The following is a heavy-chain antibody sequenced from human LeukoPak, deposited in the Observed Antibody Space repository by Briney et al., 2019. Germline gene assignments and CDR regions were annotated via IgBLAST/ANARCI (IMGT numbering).Heavy chain of an antibody. CDR1: GGSFSVYY. D-gene: IGHD6-13*01. Sequence: SETLSLTCAVYGGSFSVYYWSCIRHPPGKGLEWIGEINHRESTNYNPSLKSRVTISVDTSKNQFYLKLSSVTAADTAVYYCARGGRQQQLVLSFVDYWGQGTLVTVSS. CDR3: ARGGRQQQLVLSFVDY. CDR2: INHREST. J-gene: IGHJ4*02. V-gene: IGHV4-34*01.